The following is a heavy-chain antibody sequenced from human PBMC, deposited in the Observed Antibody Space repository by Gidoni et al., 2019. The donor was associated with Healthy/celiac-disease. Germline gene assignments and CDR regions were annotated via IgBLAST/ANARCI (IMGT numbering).Heavy chain of an antibody. CDR3: ATEQYSSSGWFDP. V-gene: IGHV4-34*01. Sequence: QVQLQQCGAGLLKPSETPFPTCAVYGGSFSGYYRSWILHPPVTGLEWIGELNHSGSTNYNPSLTGRVTISVDTSKNQFSLKLSSVTAADTAVYYCATEQYSSSGWFDPWGQGTLVTVSS. D-gene: IGHD6-6*01. J-gene: IGHJ5*02. CDR2: LNHSGST. CDR1: GGSFSGYY.